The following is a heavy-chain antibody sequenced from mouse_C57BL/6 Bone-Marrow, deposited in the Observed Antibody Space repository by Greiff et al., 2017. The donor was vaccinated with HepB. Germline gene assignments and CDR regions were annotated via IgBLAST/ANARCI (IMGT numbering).Heavy chain of an antibody. CDR1: GFSFTSYG. J-gene: IGHJ3*01. Sequence: VQLQESGPGLVAPSQSLSIPCTVSGFSFTSYGVSWVRPPPGKGLEWLGVIWGDGSTNYHSAPLSRLGISKDNSESQVVLRRNSLQTEDTATYYCARSGFGYWGEGTLVTVAA. V-gene: IGHV2-3*01. CDR3: ARSGFGY. CDR2: IWGDGST.